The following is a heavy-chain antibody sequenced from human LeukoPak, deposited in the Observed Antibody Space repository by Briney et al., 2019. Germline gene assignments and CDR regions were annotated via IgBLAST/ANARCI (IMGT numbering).Heavy chain of an antibody. CDR2: ISSMGGMT. J-gene: IGHJ4*02. Sequence: GGSLRLSCAASGFTFSDFALHWVRQAPGKGLQYVSAISSMGGMTHYADSVKGRFTISRDNSKNMVYLQMDSLRAEDTAIYYCAKETSESYSPLEYWGQGTLVTVSS. V-gene: IGHV3-64*02. CDR1: GFTFSDFA. D-gene: IGHD1-26*01. CDR3: AKETSESYSPLEY.